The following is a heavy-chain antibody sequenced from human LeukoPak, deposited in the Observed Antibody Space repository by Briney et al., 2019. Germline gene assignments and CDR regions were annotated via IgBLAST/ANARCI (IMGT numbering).Heavy chain of an antibody. V-gene: IGHV4-59*11. CDR1: GGSISSHY. CDR2: IYYSGST. D-gene: IGHD2-15*01. J-gene: IGHJ3*02. CDR3: ARDGRHDAFDI. Sequence: SETLSLTCTVSGGSISSHYWSWIQQPPGKGLEWIGYIYYSGSTNYNPTLKSRVTISVDTSKNQFSLKLSSVTAADTAVYYCARDGRHDAFDIWGQGTMVTVSS.